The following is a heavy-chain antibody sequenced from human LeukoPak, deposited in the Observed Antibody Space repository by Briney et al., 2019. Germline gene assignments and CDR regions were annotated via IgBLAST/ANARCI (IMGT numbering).Heavy chain of an antibody. J-gene: IGHJ6*03. Sequence: SETLSLTCTVSGGSISSYYWSWIRQPPGKGLEWIGYIYYSGSTNYNPSLKSRVTISVDTSKNQFSLKLSSVTAADTAVYYCARDRGRGGNYYMDVWGKGTTVTVSS. CDR2: IYYSGST. D-gene: IGHD3-10*01. CDR3: ARDRGRGGNYYMDV. CDR1: GGSISSYY. V-gene: IGHV4-59*01.